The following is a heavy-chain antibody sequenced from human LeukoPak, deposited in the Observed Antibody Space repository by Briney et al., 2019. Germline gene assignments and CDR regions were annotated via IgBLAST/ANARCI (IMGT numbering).Heavy chain of an antibody. CDR1: GFTFSSYA. V-gene: IGHV3-23*01. D-gene: IGHD3-3*01. J-gene: IGHJ3*02. CDR3: AKEGVGRFLEWLSNTPNDAFDI. Sequence: PGGSLRLSCAASGFTFSSYAMSWVRQAPGKGLEWVSSIGGSGDRTYYADSVKARFTISRDNSKNTLYLQMNSLRAEDTAVYYCAKEGVGRFLEWLSNTPNDAFDIWGQGTMVTVSS. CDR2: IGGSGDRT.